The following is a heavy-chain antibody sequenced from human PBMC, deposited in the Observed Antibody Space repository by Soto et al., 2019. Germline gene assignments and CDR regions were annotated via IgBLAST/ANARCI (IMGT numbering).Heavy chain of an antibody. D-gene: IGHD5-12*01. J-gene: IGHJ6*02. V-gene: IGHV1-18*01. Sequence: ASVKVSCKASGYTFTRSGISWVRQAPGQGLEWMGWISTYNGDTNYAQTFQGRVTMTTDTSTSTVHMEVRSLKSDDTAVYYCAREGVAPYYYYGMDVWGQGTPVTVSS. CDR2: ISTYNGDT. CDR3: AREGVAPYYYYGMDV. CDR1: GYTFTRSG.